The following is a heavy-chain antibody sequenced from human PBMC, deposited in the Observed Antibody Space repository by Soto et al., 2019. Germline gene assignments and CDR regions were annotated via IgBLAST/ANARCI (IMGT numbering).Heavy chain of an antibody. Sequence: QVQLVESGGGVVQPGRSLRLSCAASGFTFSSYGMHCGRQAPGKGLEWVAVISYDGSNKYYADSVKGRFTISRDNSKKALYLQMDCMRAEDTAVYYCAKSGGWDPGDHFYYWGQGTLVTVSS. CDR2: ISYDGSNK. V-gene: IGHV3-30*18. CDR1: GFTFSSYG. D-gene: IGHD3-10*01. CDR3: AKSGGWDPGDHFYY. J-gene: IGHJ4*02.